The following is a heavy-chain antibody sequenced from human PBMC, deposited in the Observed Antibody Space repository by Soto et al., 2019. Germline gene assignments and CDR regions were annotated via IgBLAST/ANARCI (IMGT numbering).Heavy chain of an antibody. V-gene: IGHV4-39*01. CDR3: MTQTVIRGEVVY. J-gene: IGHJ4*02. D-gene: IGHD3-16*01. Sequence: QLQLQESGPGLVKPSETLSLTCTVSGGSISSTTFYWGWIRQSPGKGLEWIGSIYYIGHTYYNPSLESRVTISVDTSKNQFSLKRSSATAADTAVYYCMTQTVIRGEVVYWGQGTLVTVSS. CDR1: GGSISSTTFY. CDR2: IYYIGHT.